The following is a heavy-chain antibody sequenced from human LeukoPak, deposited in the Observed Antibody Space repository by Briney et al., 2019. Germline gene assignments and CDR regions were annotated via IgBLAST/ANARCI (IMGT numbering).Heavy chain of an antibody. Sequence: PSETLSLTCAVHGGSFSGNYWNWIRQPPGKGLEWMGEINHSGSTNYNPPLKSRATISVDTSKNQFSLKLNSVTAADTAVYYCARHFFVSVAGIISLPFYAFDIWGQGTMVTVSS. CDR1: GGSFSGNY. J-gene: IGHJ3*02. CDR2: INHSGST. V-gene: IGHV4-34*01. D-gene: IGHD6-19*01. CDR3: ARHFFVSVAGIISLPFYAFDI.